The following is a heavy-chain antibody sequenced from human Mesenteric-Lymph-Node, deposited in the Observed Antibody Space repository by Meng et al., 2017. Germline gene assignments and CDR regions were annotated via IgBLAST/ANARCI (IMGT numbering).Heavy chain of an antibody. J-gene: IGHJ4*02. Sequence: GRLGAGGKKPGSSVKVSCKASGGTFSSYAISWVRQAPGQGLEWMGGIIPIFGTANYAQKFQGRVTITADESTGTAYMELSSLRSEDTAVYYCARGRSGYCSSTSCYRFDYWGQGTLVTVSS. CDR2: IIPIFGTA. CDR1: GGTFSSYA. V-gene: IGHV1-69*01. CDR3: ARGRSGYCSSTSCYRFDY. D-gene: IGHD2-2*02.